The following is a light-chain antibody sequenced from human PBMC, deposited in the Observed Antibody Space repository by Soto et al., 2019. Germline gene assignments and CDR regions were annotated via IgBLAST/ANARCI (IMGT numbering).Light chain of an antibody. CDR2: GAS. CDR1: QSVSSTY. Sequence: IVLTQSPGTLSLSPGERATLSCRASQSVSSTYMAWYQQRPGQAPRLLIYGASSRATGIPDRFSGSGSGTDFTLTISRLEPEDFAVYFCQQYCRSPPFTFGQGTKVEIK. V-gene: IGKV3-20*01. CDR3: QQYCRSPPFT. J-gene: IGKJ2*01.